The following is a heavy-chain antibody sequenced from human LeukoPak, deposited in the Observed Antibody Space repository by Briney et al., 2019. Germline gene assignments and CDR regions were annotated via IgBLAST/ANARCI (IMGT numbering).Heavy chain of an antibody. CDR1: GGTFSSYA. Sequence: SVKVSCKASGGTFSSYAISWVRQAPGQGLEWMGGIIPIFGTANYAQKFQGRGTITADESTSTAYMELSSLRSEDTAVYYCARVGCSSTSCYSKGNFFDYWGQGTLVTVSS. D-gene: IGHD2-2*02. V-gene: IGHV1-69*13. CDR3: ARVGCSSTSCYSKGNFFDY. CDR2: IIPIFGTA. J-gene: IGHJ4*02.